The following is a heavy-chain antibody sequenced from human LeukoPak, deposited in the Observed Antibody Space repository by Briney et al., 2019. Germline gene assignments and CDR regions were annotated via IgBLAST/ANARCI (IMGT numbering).Heavy chain of an antibody. D-gene: IGHD1-14*01. J-gene: IGHJ3*02. Sequence: PGGSLRLSCAASAFTFSSYAMSWVRQAPGKGLKWVSTISGSGDITYYADSVKGRFTISRDNSKNTLYLQMNSLRAEATAVYYCAKGKGTNSGAFDIWGQGTMVIVSS. V-gene: IGHV3-23*01. CDR2: ISGSGDIT. CDR1: AFTFSSYA. CDR3: AKGKGTNSGAFDI.